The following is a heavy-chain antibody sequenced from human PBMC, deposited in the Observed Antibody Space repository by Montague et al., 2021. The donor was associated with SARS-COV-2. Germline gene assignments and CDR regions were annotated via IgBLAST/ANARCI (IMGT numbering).Heavy chain of an antibody. CDR3: AGGRRYSSTWYGAFDP. V-gene: IGHV4-31*03. Sequence: TLSLTCTVSRGSISSGGNYWSWIRQHPVKGLEWIGYSYYSGSTYYNPSLKGRVSISVDTPKNQFSLKLSSVTAADTAVYYCAGGRRYSSTWYGAFDPWGQGTPVTVSS. CDR1: RGSISSGGNY. J-gene: IGHJ5*02. CDR2: SYYSGST. D-gene: IGHD6-13*01.